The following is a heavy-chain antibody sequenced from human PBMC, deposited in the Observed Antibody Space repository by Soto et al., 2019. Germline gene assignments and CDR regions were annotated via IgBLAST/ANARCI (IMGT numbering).Heavy chain of an antibody. CDR1: GFAFRSYN. J-gene: IGHJ4*02. V-gene: IGHV3-21*01. CDR3: ASATVVAGTFDF. CDR2: ISSGSSNI. D-gene: IGHD2-15*01. Sequence: PGGTLRLSCAGSGFAFRSYNMNWVRQSPGKGLEWVAFISSGSSNIYYADSVKGRFTISRDNAKNSLYLQMDSLRGEDSAVYYCASATVVAGTFDFWGQGTLVTVSS.